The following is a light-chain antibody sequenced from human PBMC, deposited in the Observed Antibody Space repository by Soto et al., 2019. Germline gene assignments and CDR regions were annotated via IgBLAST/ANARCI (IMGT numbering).Light chain of an antibody. Sequence: QSVLTQPPSVSAAPGQRVTISCSGSISNIGNGYVSWYQQLPGTVPKLLIYQDYKRPSGIPDRFYGSKSGTSATLGITGLPTGDEADYYCGTWDSGLSAGVFGGGTQLTVL. J-gene: IGLJ2*01. CDR2: QDY. V-gene: IGLV1-51*02. CDR3: GTWDSGLSAGV. CDR1: ISNIGNGY.